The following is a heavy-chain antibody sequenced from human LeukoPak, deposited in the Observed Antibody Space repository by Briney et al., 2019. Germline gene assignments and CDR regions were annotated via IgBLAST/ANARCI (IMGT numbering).Heavy chain of an antibody. Sequence: GGSLRLSCAASGFTFSSYAMSWVRQAPGKGLEWVSAISGSGGSTYYADSMKGRFTISRDNSKNTLYLQMNSLRAEDTAVYYCAKAPTVGPTGGYYGMDVWGQGTTVTVSS. V-gene: IGHV3-23*01. D-gene: IGHD4-23*01. CDR3: AKAPTVGPTGGYYGMDV. J-gene: IGHJ6*02. CDR1: GFTFSSYA. CDR2: ISGSGGST.